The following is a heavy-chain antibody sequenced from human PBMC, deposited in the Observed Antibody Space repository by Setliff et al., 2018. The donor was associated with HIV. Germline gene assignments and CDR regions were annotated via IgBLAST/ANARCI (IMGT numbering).Heavy chain of an antibody. V-gene: IGHV4-61*09. J-gene: IGHJ6*03. D-gene: IGHD1-7*01. CDR1: GASITSGSYY. Sequence: SETLSLTCSVSGASITSGSYYWSWIRQPAEKGLEWIGHIYTSGSTNYNPSLKSRVTISLDTSRNHFSLKLSSVTAADTAVYYCARGKGQKNWNYGPYFNYMDVWGKGTTVTVSS. CDR3: ARGKGQKNWNYGPYFNYMDV. CDR2: IYTSGST.